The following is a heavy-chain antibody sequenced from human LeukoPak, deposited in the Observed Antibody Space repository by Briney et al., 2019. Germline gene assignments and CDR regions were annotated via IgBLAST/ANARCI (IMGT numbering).Heavy chain of an antibody. CDR3: ARVTVGSSWFQRPPYYYYGMDV. Sequence: GASVKVSCKASGYTFTSYYMHWVRQAPGQGLEWMGIINPSGGSTSYAQKFQGRVTMTRDTSTSTVYMELSSLRSEDTAVYYCARVTVGSSWFQRPPYYYYGMDVWGQGTTVTVSS. V-gene: IGHV1-46*01. CDR2: INPSGGST. CDR1: GYTFTSYY. D-gene: IGHD6-13*01. J-gene: IGHJ6*02.